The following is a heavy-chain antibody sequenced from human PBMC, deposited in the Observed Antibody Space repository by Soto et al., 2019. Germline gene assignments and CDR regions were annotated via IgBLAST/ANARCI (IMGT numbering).Heavy chain of an antibody. Sequence: QVQLQESGPGLVKPSETLSLTCTVSGGSIRNHYWSWIRQPPGKGLEWIGFIYHRERSNYNPSRQRRVTISVDTSKNQFSLRLTSVTAADTAVYYCARAVEMSASGWYDFDYWGQGTLVTVSS. J-gene: IGHJ4*02. D-gene: IGHD6-19*01. CDR3: ARAVEMSASGWYDFDY. V-gene: IGHV4-59*11. CDR1: GGSIRNHY. CDR2: IYHRERS.